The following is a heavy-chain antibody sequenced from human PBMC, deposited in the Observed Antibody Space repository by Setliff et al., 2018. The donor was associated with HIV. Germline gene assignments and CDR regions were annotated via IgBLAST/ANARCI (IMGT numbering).Heavy chain of an antibody. D-gene: IGHD3-10*01. CDR3: ARVAFYGPGSHDYFDH. CDR1: GVSINTGSFY. Sequence: SETLSLTCGVSGVSINTGSFYWNWIRQPAGKGLEWIGRIYTSGSTSYTPSLKSRVSISVDTSKNQFSLKLNSVTATDTAMYYCARVAFYGPGSHDYFDHWGHGILVTVSS. V-gene: IGHV4-61*02. CDR2: IYTSGST. J-gene: IGHJ4*01.